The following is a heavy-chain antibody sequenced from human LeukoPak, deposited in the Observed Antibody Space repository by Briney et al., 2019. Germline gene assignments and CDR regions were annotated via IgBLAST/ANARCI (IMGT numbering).Heavy chain of an antibody. Sequence: PGGSLRLSCAASGFTFSNYAMSWVRQAPGRGLEWVSAISGSGGSTYYADSVRGRFTISRDNSKNTLFLQLKSLRVEDTAVHYCAKGDSSGYYEYYFDYWGQGTLVTVSS. J-gene: IGHJ4*02. CDR1: GFTFSNYA. D-gene: IGHD3-22*01. CDR2: ISGSGGST. CDR3: AKGDSSGYYEYYFDY. V-gene: IGHV3-23*01.